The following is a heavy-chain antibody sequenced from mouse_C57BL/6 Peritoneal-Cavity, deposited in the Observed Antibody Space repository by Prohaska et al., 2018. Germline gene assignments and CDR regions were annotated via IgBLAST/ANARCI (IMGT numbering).Heavy chain of an antibody. V-gene: IGHV6-6*01. CDR1: GFTFSDAC. Sequence: EVKLEESGGGLVQPGGSMKLSCAASGFTFSDACMDWVRQSPAKGLELVAEIRNKANNHATYYAESVKGRFTISRDDSKSSVYLQMNSLRAEDTGIYYCTHPVYAMDYWGQGTSVTVSS. CDR3: THPVYAMDY. J-gene: IGHJ4*01. CDR2: IRNKANNHAT.